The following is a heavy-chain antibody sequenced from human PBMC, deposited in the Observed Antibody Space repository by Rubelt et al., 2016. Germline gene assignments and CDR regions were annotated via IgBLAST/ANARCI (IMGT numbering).Heavy chain of an antibody. CDR1: GFSLSTSGMC. D-gene: IGHD1-1*01. CDR2: IDWDEDK. V-gene: IGHV2-70*01. J-gene: IGHJ4*02. CDR3: ARTQTETEPDY. Sequence: QVTLRESGPALVKPTQTLTLTCTFSGFSLSTSGMCVSWIRQPPGKALEWLALIDWDEDKYYSTSLRTRLTISNDTSKTQVVLTMTDMDPVDTATYCWARTQTETEPDYWCQETLVTVSS.